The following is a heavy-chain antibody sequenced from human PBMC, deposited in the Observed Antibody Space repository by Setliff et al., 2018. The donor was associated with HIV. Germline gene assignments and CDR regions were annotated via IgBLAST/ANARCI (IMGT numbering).Heavy chain of an antibody. CDR3: SRHANGPYGPFGDLLYFYY. Sequence: SETLSLTCSVSGGSISSSTYYWGWIRQPPGKGLEWTGDIFYTGNTYYNPSLQSRVAISVDTSENQFSLKLNSVTAADTAVYYCSRHANGPYGPFGDLLYFYYWGLGTLVTVSS. CDR1: GGSISSSTYY. D-gene: IGHD2-21*02. V-gene: IGHV4-39*01. J-gene: IGHJ4*02. CDR2: IFYTGNT.